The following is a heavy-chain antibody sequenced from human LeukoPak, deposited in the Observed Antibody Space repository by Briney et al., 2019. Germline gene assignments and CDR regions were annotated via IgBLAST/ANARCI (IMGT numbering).Heavy chain of an antibody. CDR1: GGSISSSSYY. V-gene: IGHV4-39*07. J-gene: IGHJ3*02. CDR2: IYYSGST. CDR3: ARSLLRVYYDSSGYYMEAGAFDI. Sequence: SSETLSLTCTVSGGSISSSSYYWGWIRQPPGKGLEWIGSIYYSGSTYYNPSLKSRVTISVDTSKNQFSLKLSSVTAADTAVYYCARSLLRVYYDSSGYYMEAGAFDIWGQGTMVTVSS. D-gene: IGHD3-22*01.